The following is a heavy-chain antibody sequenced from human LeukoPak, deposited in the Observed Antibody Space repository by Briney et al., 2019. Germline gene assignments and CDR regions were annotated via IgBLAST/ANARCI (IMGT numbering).Heavy chain of an antibody. V-gene: IGHV4-59*08. CDR2: IYYSGST. D-gene: IGHD2-21*01. J-gene: IGHJ5*02. CDR1: GGSISSYY. Sequence: PSETLSLTCTVSGGSISSYYWSWIRQPPGKGLEWIGYIYYSGSTNYNPSLKSRVTISVDTSKNQFSLKLSSVTAADTAVYYCARSKQIDNWFDPRGQGTLVTVSS. CDR3: ARSKQIDNWFDP.